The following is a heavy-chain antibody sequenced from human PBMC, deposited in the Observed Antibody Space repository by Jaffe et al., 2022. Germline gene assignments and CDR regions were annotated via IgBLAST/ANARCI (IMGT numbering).Heavy chain of an antibody. V-gene: IGHV3-73*02. D-gene: IGHD1-26*01. Sequence: EVQLVESGGGLVQPGGSLKLSCAASGFTFSGSAMHWVRQASGKGLEWVGRIRSKANSYATAYAASVKGRFTISRDDSKNTAYLQMNSLKTEDTAVYYCTRGRWELQDDAFDIWGQGTMVTVSS. J-gene: IGHJ3*02. CDR2: IRSKANSYAT. CDR3: TRGRWELQDDAFDI. CDR1: GFTFSGSA.